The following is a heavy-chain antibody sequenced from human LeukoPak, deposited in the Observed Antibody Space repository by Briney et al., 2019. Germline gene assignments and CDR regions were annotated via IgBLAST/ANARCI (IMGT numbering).Heavy chain of an antibody. CDR1: EFTFSSYG. Sequence: GGSLRLSCAASEFTFSSYGMHWVRLAPGKGLEWVAVISYDGSNQYHADTVKGRFTISRDNSKNTLYLQMNSLRAEDTAVYYCAKDRLGALYYYDSSGYYRFDYWGQGTLVTVSS. CDR2: ISYDGSNQ. D-gene: IGHD3-22*01. V-gene: IGHV3-30*18. CDR3: AKDRLGALYYYDSSGYYRFDY. J-gene: IGHJ4*01.